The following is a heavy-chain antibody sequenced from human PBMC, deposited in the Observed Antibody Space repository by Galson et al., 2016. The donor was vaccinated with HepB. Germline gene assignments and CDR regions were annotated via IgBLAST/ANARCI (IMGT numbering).Heavy chain of an antibody. V-gene: IGHV3-53*01. D-gene: IGHD2-8*01. Sequence: SLRLSCAASGFSVSNNDASWVRQAPGKGLEWVSVSYSGGRTCYADSVKGRFTVSRDDSKNTLYLQMNSLRVEDTAVYYCAREGYINGVCHLDGFDVWGQGTMVTVSS. CDR1: GFSVSNND. CDR3: AREGYINGVCHLDGFDV. CDR2: SYSGGRT. J-gene: IGHJ3*01.